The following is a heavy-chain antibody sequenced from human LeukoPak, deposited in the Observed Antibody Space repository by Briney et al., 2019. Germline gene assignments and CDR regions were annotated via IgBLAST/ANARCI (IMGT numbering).Heavy chain of an antibody. CDR1: AYTFTGYY. D-gene: IGHD2-2*01. V-gene: IGHV1-8*03. J-gene: IGHJ4*02. CDR3: ARGGKDIVVVPAPPDY. Sequence: ASVKVSCKASAYTFTGYYIHWVRQATGQGLEWMGWMNPNSGNTGYAQKFQGRVTITRNTSISTAYMELSSLRSEDTAVYYCARGGKDIVVVPAPPDYWGQGTLVTVSS. CDR2: MNPNSGNT.